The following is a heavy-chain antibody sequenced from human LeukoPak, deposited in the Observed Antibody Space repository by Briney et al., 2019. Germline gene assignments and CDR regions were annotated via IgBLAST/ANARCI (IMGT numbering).Heavy chain of an antibody. Sequence: HTGGSLRLSCAASGFTVSSNYMSWVRQAPGKGLEWVSVIYTGGSTYYADSVRGRFTISRDNSRNTVYLQMNGLRIEDTAVYYCTREPDAGSGNYRKYFDYWGQGTLVTVSS. CDR3: TREPDAGSGNYRKYFDY. D-gene: IGHD3-10*01. CDR1: GFTVSSNY. J-gene: IGHJ4*02. V-gene: IGHV3-53*01. CDR2: IYTGGST.